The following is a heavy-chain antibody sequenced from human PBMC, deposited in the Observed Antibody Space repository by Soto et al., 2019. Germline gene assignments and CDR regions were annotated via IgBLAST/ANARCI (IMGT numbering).Heavy chain of an antibody. V-gene: IGHV1-2*02. CDR2: INAHSGGT. Sequence: ASVKVSCKASGFSFTGYYIHWLRQAPGQGLEWMGWINAHSGGTEYAQKFQGRVTLTRDTSIATAYLTLTSLTSDDTALYYCAKGFTRQLAYWLDPCGERTQVTVSS. CDR1: GFSFTGYY. CDR3: AKGFTRQLAYWLDP. J-gene: IGHJ5*02. D-gene: IGHD6-6*01.